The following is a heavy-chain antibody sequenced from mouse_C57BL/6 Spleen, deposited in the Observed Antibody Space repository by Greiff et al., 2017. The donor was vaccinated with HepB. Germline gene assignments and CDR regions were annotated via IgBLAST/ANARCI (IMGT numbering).Heavy chain of an antibody. CDR1: GFTFSSYA. CDR2: ISDGGSYT. J-gene: IGHJ3*01. D-gene: IGHD4-1*01. V-gene: IGHV5-4*01. Sequence: EVKLVESGGGLVKPGGSLKLSCAASGFTFSSYAMSWVRQTPEKRLEWVATISDGGSYTYYPDNVKGRFTISRDNAKNNLYLQMSHLKSEDTAMYYCARENWDGAYWGQGTLVTVSA. CDR3: ARENWDGAY.